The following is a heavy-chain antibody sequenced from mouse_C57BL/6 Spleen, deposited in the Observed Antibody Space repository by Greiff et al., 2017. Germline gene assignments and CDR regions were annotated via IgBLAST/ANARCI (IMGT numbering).Heavy chain of an antibody. V-gene: IGHV1-26*01. CDR1: GYTFTDYY. CDR2: INPNNGGT. D-gene: IGHD1-1*01. J-gene: IGHJ4*01. Sequence: EVQLQQSGPELVKPGASVKISCKASGYTFTDYYMNWVKQSHGKSLEWIGDINPNNGGTSYNQKFKGKATLTVDKSSSTAYMELRSLTSEDSAVYYCARWGGFGYYGSSYDYYAMDYWGQGTSVTVSS. CDR3: ARWGGFGYYGSSYDYYAMDY.